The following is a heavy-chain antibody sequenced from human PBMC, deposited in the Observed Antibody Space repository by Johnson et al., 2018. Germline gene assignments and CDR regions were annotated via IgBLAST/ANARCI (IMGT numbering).Heavy chain of an antibody. CDR3: ARGPAVASTLDS. Sequence: QVQLQESGPGLAKPSETLSLTCTVSGGSTSSRSYYWGWVRQSPGKGLECLGTVYPSGSAYYNPSLESRVTISIDTSKNPFSLKLKSVTAADTAIYYCARGPAVASTLDSWGQGTLVTVSS. D-gene: IGHD6-19*01. J-gene: IGHJ4*02. CDR2: VYPSGSA. V-gene: IGHV4-39*07. CDR1: GGSTSSRSYY.